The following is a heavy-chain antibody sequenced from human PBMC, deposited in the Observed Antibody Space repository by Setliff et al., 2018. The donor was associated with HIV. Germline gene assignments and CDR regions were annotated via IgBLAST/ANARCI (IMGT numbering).Heavy chain of an antibody. J-gene: IGHJ3*01. D-gene: IGHD3-22*01. Sequence: RGESLKISCRGFGYSFGDYWIGWVRQKPGQGLEWMGIIFPSDSDTRVNPSFQGQVTISADRSTYGAFLQWRSLRASDTGMYFCARHRVDTSMLVVKSPGAFDLWGQGTLVTVSS. V-gene: IGHV5-51*01. CDR2: IFPSDSDT. CDR1: GYSFGDYW. CDR3: ARHRVDTSMLVVKSPGAFDL.